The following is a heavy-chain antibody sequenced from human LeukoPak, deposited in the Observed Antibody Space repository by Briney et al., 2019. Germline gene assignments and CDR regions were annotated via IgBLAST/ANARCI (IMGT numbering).Heavy chain of an antibody. J-gene: IGHJ4*02. D-gene: IGHD1-1*01. V-gene: IGHV3-48*03. Sequence: GGSLRLSCAASGFTFSSYEMNWVRQAPGKGLEWVSYISNSGTFIYYADSVKGRFTISRDNAKNSLYLQLESLRAEDTAVYYCAREGNSGPRDFDYWGRGTLVTVSS. CDR1: GFTFSSYE. CDR3: AREGNSGPRDFDY. CDR2: ISNSGTFI.